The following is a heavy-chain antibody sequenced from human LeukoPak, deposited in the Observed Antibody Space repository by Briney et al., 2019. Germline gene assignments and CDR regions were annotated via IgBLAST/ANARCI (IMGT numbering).Heavy chain of an antibody. V-gene: IGHV3-15*01. CDR3: TTELDVRPNHY. J-gene: IGHJ4*02. D-gene: IGHD1-14*01. CDR2: KRESDGGTT. Sequence: GGSLRLSCAASGLTFSNAWMSWVRQAPGKGLEWVGRKRESDGGTTDYAAPVKGRFTISRDDSKNTLYLQMNSLKSEDTAVYYCTTELDVRPNHYWGQGTLVTVSS. CDR1: GLTFSNAW.